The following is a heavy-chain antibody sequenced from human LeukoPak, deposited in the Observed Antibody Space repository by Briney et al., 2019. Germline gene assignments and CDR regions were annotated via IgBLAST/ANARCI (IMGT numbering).Heavy chain of an antibody. J-gene: IGHJ6*03. D-gene: IGHD2-2*01. Sequence: PGGSLRLSCAASGLTFSSYAMSWVRQAPGKGLEWVSAISGSGGSTYYADSVKGRFTNSRDNSKNTLYLQTNSLRAEATAVYYCAKVSCSSTSCYLPLHYYYYYYMDVWGKGTTVTVSS. CDR2: ISGSGGST. V-gene: IGHV3-23*01. CDR1: GLTFSSYA. CDR3: AKVSCSSTSCYLPLHYYYYYYMDV.